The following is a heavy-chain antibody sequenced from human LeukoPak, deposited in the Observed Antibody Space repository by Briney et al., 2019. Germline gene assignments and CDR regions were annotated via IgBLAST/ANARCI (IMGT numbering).Heavy chain of an antibody. CDR1: GYTFTGYY. CDR3: ARDLLLRYPDY. V-gene: IGHV1-2*02. CDR2: MNPNSGGT. Sequence: ASMKVSCKASGYTFTGYYMHWVREAPGQGLEWMGWMNPNSGGTSYAQKFQGRVTMTRDTSTSTVYMELSSLRSEDTAVYYCARDLLLRYPDYWGQGTLVTVSS. D-gene: IGHD3-9*01. J-gene: IGHJ4*02.